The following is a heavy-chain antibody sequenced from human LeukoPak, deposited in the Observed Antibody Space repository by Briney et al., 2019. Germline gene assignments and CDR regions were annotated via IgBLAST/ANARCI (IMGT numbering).Heavy chain of an antibody. CDR2: IWYDGSNK. CDR1: GFTLSYYG. V-gene: IGHV3-33*08. Sequence: GRSLRLSCAASGFTLSYYGMHWVRQAPGKGLEWVAVIWYDGSNKYYADSVKGRFTISRDNSKNTLYLQMNSLRAEDTAVYYCARGPYSSSWLDYWGQGTLVTVSS. CDR3: ARGPYSSSWLDY. D-gene: IGHD6-13*01. J-gene: IGHJ4*02.